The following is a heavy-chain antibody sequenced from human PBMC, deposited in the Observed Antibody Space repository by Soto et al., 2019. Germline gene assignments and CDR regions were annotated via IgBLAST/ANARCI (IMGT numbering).Heavy chain of an antibody. CDR1: GGSISSSSYY. Sequence: SETLSLTCTVSGGSISSSSYYWGWIRQPPGKGLEWIGSIYYSEITYYNPSLKSRVTISVDTSKNQFSLKLKSVTDSDTAVYYCARPPTANLDAFEIWGQGTMVTVSS. J-gene: IGHJ3*02. CDR2: IYYSEIT. V-gene: IGHV4-39*01. CDR3: ARPPTANLDAFEI. D-gene: IGHD7-27*01.